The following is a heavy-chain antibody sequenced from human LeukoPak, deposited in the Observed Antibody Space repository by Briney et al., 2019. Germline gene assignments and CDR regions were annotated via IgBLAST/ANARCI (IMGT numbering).Heavy chain of an antibody. CDR3: AKGTTGLPSSWLFAY. CDR2: LSGSGIST. V-gene: IGHV3-23*01. D-gene: IGHD6-13*01. Sequence: GGSLRLSCAASGFTFSSYAMSWVRQAPGKGLEWVSGLSGSGISTYYADSVRGRFTISRDNSKNTLYLQMNSLRAEDTALYYCAKGTTGLPSSWLFAYWGQGTLVTVSS. CDR1: GFTFSSYA. J-gene: IGHJ4*02.